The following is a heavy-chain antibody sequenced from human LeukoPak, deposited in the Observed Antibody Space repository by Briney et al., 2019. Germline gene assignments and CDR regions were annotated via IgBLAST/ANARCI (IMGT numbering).Heavy chain of an antibody. V-gene: IGHV4-39*01. Sequence: SETLSLTCTVSGGSISSSSYYWGWIRQPPGKGLEWIGSIYYSGSTYYNPSLKSRVTISVDTAKNQFSLKLSSVTAADTAVYYXXXXXTPXXXXXXXXETXVFDYWGQGTLVTVSS. J-gene: IGHJ4*02. CDR3: XXXXTPXXXXXXXXETXVFDY. CDR1: GGSISSSSYY. CDR2: IYYSGST.